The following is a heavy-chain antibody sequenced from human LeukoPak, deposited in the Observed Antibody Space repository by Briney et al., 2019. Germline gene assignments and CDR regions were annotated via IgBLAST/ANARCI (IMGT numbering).Heavy chain of an antibody. V-gene: IGHV3-53*01. D-gene: IGHD1-1*01. CDR3: ASTLRYRFDS. CDR2: ISDNGGTT. J-gene: IGHJ4*02. Sequence: GGSLRLSCAVSGFSVTNNYMSWVRQAPGKGLEWVSAISDNGGTTFYADSVKGRFTITRDNSKNTLYVQMNSLRAEDTAVYYCASTLRYRFDSWGQGALVTVSS. CDR1: GFSVTNNY.